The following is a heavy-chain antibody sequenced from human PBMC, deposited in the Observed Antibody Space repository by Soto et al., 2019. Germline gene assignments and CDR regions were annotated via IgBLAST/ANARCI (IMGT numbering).Heavy chain of an antibody. CDR2: IYYTGST. D-gene: IGHD6-13*01. V-gene: IGHV4-39*01. CDR3: ARQIGRGSWSLDH. CDR1: GGSISSSDYW. Sequence: QLQLQESGPGLVKPAETLSLTCTVFGGSISSSDYWWGWIRQPPGKGLEWIGSIYYTGSTYYNPSLKSRVIISVDTSKNQFSLRLSSVTAADTAVYYCARQIGRGSWSLDHWGQGTLVTVSS. J-gene: IGHJ4*02.